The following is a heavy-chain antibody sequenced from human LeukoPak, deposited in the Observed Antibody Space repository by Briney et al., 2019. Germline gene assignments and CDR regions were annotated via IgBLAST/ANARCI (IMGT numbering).Heavy chain of an antibody. CDR2: IYYSGSA. D-gene: IGHD2-2*01. CDR3: ARRGSQGIPATMGWFDP. J-gene: IGHJ5*02. V-gene: IGHV4-59*08. Sequence: EPSETLSLTCTVSGGSISNHYWSWLRQPPGKGLEWLALIYYSGSAYYNPSLKSRVTISVDTSKNQFSLKLTSVTATDTAVYYCARRGSQGIPATMGWFDPWGQGTLVTVSS. CDR1: GGSISNHY.